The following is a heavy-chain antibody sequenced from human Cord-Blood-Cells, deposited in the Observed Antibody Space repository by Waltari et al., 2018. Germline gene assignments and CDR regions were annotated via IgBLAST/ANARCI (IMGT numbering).Heavy chain of an antibody. D-gene: IGHD6-13*01. Sequence: QVQLQQWGAGLLKPSETLSLTCAVYGGSFSGYYWSWIRQPPGKGLEWIGEINHSGSTNDNPSLKRRVTISVDTSKNQFSLKLSSVTAADTAVYYCARGGADSSSWYRAFDPWGQGTLVTVSS. CDR2: INHSGST. CDR3: ARGGADSSSWYRAFDP. J-gene: IGHJ5*02. CDR1: GGSFSGYY. V-gene: IGHV4-34*01.